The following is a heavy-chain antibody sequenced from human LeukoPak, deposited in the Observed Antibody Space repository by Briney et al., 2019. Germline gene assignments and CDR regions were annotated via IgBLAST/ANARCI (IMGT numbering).Heavy chain of an antibody. V-gene: IGHV4-39*07. CDR1: GVSISSSNSY. J-gene: IGHJ4*02. CDR2: IYYSGST. CDR3: ARGRIHAYYFDY. Sequence: SETLSLTCTVSGVSISSSNSYWGWIRQPPGKGLEWIGSIYYSGSTYYNPSLKSRVTISVDTSKNQFSLKLSSVTAADTAVYYCARGRIHAYYFDYWGQGTLVTVSS.